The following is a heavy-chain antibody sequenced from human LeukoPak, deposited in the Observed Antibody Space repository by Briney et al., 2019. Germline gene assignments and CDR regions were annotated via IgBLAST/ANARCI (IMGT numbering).Heavy chain of an antibody. D-gene: IGHD3-22*01. CDR3: AKDLDSSGYSY. Sequence: GGSLRLSCAASGFTFSSYGMHWVRQAPGKGLEWVAVILNDGGYKYYADSVKGRFTISRDNSKNTLYLQMNSLRAEDTAVYYCAKDLDSSGYSYWGQGTLVTVSS. CDR1: GFTFSSYG. CDR2: ILNDGGYK. J-gene: IGHJ4*02. V-gene: IGHV3-30*18.